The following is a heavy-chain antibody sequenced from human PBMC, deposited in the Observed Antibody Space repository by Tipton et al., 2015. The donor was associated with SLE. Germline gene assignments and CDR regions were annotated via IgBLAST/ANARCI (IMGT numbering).Heavy chain of an antibody. D-gene: IGHD1-20*01. CDR2: IYYSGST. V-gene: IGHV4-59*01. CDR3: ARVRYNWNRGIDY. Sequence: GLVKPSETLSLTCTVSGGSTSSYYWSWIRQPPGKGLEWIGYIYYSGSTNYNPSLKSRVTISVDTSKNQFSLKLSSVTAADTAVYYCARVRYNWNRGIDYWGQGTLVTVSS. J-gene: IGHJ4*02. CDR1: GGSTSSYY.